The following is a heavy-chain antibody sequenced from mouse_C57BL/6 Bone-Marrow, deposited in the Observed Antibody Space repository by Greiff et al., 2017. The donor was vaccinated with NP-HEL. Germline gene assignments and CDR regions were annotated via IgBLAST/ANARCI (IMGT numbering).Heavy chain of an antibody. CDR3: ARAKKRCYYSNYGAWFAY. V-gene: IGHV1-64*01. Sequence: QVQLQQPGAELVKPGASVKLSCKASGYTFTSYWMHWVKQRPGQGLEWIGMIHPNSGSTNYNEKFKSKATLTVDKSSSTAYMQLSSLTSEDSAVYYGARAKKRCYYSNYGAWFAYWGQGTLVTVSA. CDR2: IHPNSGST. CDR1: GYTFTSYW. J-gene: IGHJ3*01. D-gene: IGHD2-5*01.